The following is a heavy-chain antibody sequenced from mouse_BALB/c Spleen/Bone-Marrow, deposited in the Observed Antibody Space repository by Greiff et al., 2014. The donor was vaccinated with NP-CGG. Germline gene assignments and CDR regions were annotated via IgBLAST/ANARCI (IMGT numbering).Heavy chain of an antibody. J-gene: IGHJ2*01. Sequence: VQLQQSGAELAKPGASVKLSCKASGFNIKATYMHWVKQRPEQGLEWIGRIDPANGYIKYDPKVQGKATITADTSSNTAYLQLSCLTSEDTAVYYCARSDYWGQGTTLTVSS. CDR3: ARSDY. CDR1: GFNIKATY. CDR2: IDPANGYI. V-gene: IGHV14-3*02.